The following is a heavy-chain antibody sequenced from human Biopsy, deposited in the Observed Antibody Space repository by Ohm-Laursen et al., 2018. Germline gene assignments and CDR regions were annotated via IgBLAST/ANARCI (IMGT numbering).Heavy chain of an antibody. J-gene: IGHJ4*02. CDR3: ARRDYRNGFKFDF. CDR1: GGSINSYY. Sequence: GTLSLTCAVSGGSINSYYWSWIRQPPGKGLEWIGYIYYTGSTNYSPSLESRVIMSVDTSKNKFSLILSSVTAADTAVYYCARRDYRNGFKFDFWGQGTLVTVSS. D-gene: IGHD3-16*01. CDR2: IYYTGST. V-gene: IGHV4-59*08.